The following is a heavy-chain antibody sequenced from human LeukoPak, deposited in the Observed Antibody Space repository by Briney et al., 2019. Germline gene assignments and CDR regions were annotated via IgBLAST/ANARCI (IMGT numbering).Heavy chain of an antibody. V-gene: IGHV3-7*01. CDR2: IKQDGSEK. J-gene: IGHJ5*02. CDR1: GFALSDYA. Sequence: GGSLRLSCAASGFALSDYAINWVRQAPGKGLEWVANIKQDGSEKYYVDSVKGRFTISRDNAKNSLYLQMNSLRAEGTAVYYCARDERGNWFDPWGQGTRVTVP. CDR3: ARDERGNWFDP. D-gene: IGHD1-1*01.